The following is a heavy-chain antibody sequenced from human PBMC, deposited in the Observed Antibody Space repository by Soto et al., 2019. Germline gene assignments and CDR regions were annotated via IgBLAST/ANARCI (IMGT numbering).Heavy chain of an antibody. D-gene: IGHD3-16*01. Sequence: EVTLVEAGGGLVQPGGSLRLSCVASGFSFRTNSMHWVRQAPGKGLEWLSYIGAAGNTVFYADSVKGRFVISRDNARNSLSLRMDSLRNEDTAGYYFATGGFGGINCRYDFDYLCQGTLVALSS. CDR1: GFSFRTNS. CDR2: IGAAGNTV. J-gene: IGHJ4*02. CDR3: ATGGFGGINCRYDFDY. V-gene: IGHV3-48*02.